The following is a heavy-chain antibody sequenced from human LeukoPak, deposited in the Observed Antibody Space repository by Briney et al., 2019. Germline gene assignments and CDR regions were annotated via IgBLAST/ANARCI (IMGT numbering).Heavy chain of an antibody. CDR3: ASRIRHYYDSSGFDY. CDR2: IYYSGST. Sequence: MSSETLSLTCTVSGGSISSGDYYWSWIPQPPGKGLEWIGYIYYSGSTYYNPSLKSRVTISVDTSKNQFSLKLSSVTAADTAVYYCASRIRHYYDSSGFDYWGQGTLVTVSS. J-gene: IGHJ4*02. V-gene: IGHV4-30-4*01. CDR1: GGSISSGDYY. D-gene: IGHD3-22*01.